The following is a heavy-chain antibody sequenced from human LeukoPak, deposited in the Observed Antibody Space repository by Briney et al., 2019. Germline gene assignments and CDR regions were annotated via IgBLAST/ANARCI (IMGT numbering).Heavy chain of an antibody. V-gene: IGHV1-2*02. Sequence: GASVKVSCKASGYTFTGYYMHWVRQAPGQGLEWMGWINPNSGGTNYAQKFQGRVTMTRDTSISTAYMELSRLRSDDTAVYYCARKLWSLGGLFDYWGQGTLVTVSS. D-gene: IGHD3-10*01. J-gene: IGHJ4*02. CDR3: ARKLWSLGGLFDY. CDR1: GYTFTGYY. CDR2: INPNSGGT.